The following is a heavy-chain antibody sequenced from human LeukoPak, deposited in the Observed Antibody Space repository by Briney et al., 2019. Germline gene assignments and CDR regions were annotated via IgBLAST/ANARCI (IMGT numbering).Heavy chain of an antibody. CDR2: ISWNSGSI. V-gene: IGHV3-9*01. D-gene: IGHD2-15*01. CDR3: AKDGKRQFYCSGGSCYSGWFDP. CDR1: GFTFDDYA. Sequence: PGRSLRLSCAASGFTFDDYAMHWVRQAPGKGLEWVSSISWNSGSIGYADSVKGRFTISRDNAKNSLYLQMNSLRAEDTALYYRAKDGKRQFYCSGGSCYSGWFDPWGQGTLVTVSS. J-gene: IGHJ5*02.